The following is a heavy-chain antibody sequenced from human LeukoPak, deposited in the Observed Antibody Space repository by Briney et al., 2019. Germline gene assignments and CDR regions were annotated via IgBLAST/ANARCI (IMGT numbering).Heavy chain of an antibody. D-gene: IGHD3-3*01. CDR2: IYYNERT. CDR3: ARRNKYDFWTGYYRGYFDY. Sequence: SETLSLTCTVSGGSLSSSSYYWGWIRQPPGKGLEWIGSIYYNERTYHNPSLKSRVTISADTSKNQVSLRLNSVTAADTAVYYCARRNKYDFWTGYYRGYFDYWGQGALVTVSS. V-gene: IGHV4-39*01. J-gene: IGHJ4*02. CDR1: GGSLSSSSYY.